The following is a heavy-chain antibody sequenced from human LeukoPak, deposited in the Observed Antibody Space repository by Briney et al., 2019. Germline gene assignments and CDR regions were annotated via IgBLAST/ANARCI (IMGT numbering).Heavy chain of an antibody. D-gene: IGHD5-12*01. Sequence: VASVKVSCKASGYTFTGYYMHWLRQAPGQGLEWMGWINPNSGGTNYAQKFQGRVTMTRGTSISTAYMELSRLRSDDTAVYYCARKVATTVYYYYGMDVWGQGTTVTVSS. CDR2: INPNSGGT. CDR1: GYTFTGYY. CDR3: ARKVATTVYYYYGMDV. V-gene: IGHV1-2*02. J-gene: IGHJ6*02.